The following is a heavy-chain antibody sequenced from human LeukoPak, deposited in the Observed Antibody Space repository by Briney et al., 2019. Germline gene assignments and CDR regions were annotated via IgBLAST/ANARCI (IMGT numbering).Heavy chain of an antibody. D-gene: IGHD3-10*01. CDR2: INHSGST. Sequence: GSLRLSCAASGFTFSSYSMNWVRQPPGKGLEWIGEINHSGSTNYNPSLKSRVTISVDTSKNQFSLKLSSVTAADTAVYYCARSRMVRGVYNWFDPWGQGTLVTVSS. V-gene: IGHV4-34*01. CDR3: ARSRMVRGVYNWFDP. CDR1: GFTFSSYS. J-gene: IGHJ5*02.